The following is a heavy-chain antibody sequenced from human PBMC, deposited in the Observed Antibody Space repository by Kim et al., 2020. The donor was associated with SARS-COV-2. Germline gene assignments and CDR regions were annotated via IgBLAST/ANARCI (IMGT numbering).Heavy chain of an antibody. V-gene: IGHV1-3*01. J-gene: IGHJ4*02. CDR3: AREPPDLVTTRDSDY. CDR1: GYTFTSYA. CDR2: INAGNGNT. D-gene: IGHD2-21*02. Sequence: ASVKVSCKASGYTFTSYAMHWVRQAPGQRLEWMGWINAGNGNTKYSQKFQGRVTITRDTSASTAYMELSSLRSEDTAVYYCAREPPDLVTTRDSDYWGQGTLVTVSS.